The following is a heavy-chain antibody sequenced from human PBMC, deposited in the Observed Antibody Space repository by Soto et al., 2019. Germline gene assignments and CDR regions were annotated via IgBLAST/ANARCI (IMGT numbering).Heavy chain of an antibody. V-gene: IGHV3-15*07. CDR3: YDFWSGRGMDV. J-gene: IGHJ6*02. CDR2: IKSKADGGTT. CDR1: GFTFINAW. Sequence: GGSLRLSCEASGFTFINAWMNWVRQAPGKGLEWVGRIKSKADGGTTDYAAPVKGRFTTSRDDSKNTLYLQMNSLKTEDTALYYCYDFWSGRGMDVGGQGTTVTVSS. D-gene: IGHD3-3*01.